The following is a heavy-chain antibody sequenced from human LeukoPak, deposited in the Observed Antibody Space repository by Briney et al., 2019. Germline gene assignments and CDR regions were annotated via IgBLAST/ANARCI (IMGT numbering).Heavy chain of an antibody. CDR1: GGSISSYY. V-gene: IGHV4-59*12. CDR3: AREIFGVVI. Sequence: SETLSLTCTVSGGSISSYYWSWIRQPPGKGLEWIGYIYYSGSTNYNPSLKSRVTISVDTSKNQFSLKLSSVTAADTAVYYCAREIFGVVIWGQGTLVTVSS. J-gene: IGHJ4*02. CDR2: IYYSGST. D-gene: IGHD3-3*01.